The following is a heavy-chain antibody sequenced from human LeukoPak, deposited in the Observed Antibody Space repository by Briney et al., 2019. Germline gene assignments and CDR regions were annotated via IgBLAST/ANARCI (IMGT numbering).Heavy chain of an antibody. CDR3: ARDPYSGSYGNYYYYFMDV. CDR1: GFTFSNYN. V-gene: IGHV3-21*01. J-gene: IGHJ6*03. D-gene: IGHD1-26*01. Sequence: PGGSLRLSCAASGFTFSNYNMNWVRQAPGKGLEWVSSIRSSTTYVYYADSVKGRFTISRDNAKNSLYLQMNSLRAEDTAVYYCARDPYSGSYGNYYYYFMDVWGKGTTVTISS. CDR2: IRSSTTYV.